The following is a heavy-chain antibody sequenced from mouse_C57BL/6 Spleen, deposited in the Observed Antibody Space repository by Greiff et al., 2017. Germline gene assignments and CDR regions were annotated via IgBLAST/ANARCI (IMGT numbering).Heavy chain of an antibody. CDR3: ARSPDGYYPWDY. V-gene: IGHV1-59*01. D-gene: IGHD2-3*01. CDR2: IDPSDSYT. J-gene: IGHJ4*01. CDR1: GYTFTSYW. Sequence: QVQLQQPGAELVRPGTSVKLSCKASGYTFTSYWMHWVKQRPGQGLEWIGVIDPSDSYTNYNQKFKGKATLTVDTSSSTAYMQLSSLTSEDSAVYYCARSPDGYYPWDYWGQGTSVTVSS.